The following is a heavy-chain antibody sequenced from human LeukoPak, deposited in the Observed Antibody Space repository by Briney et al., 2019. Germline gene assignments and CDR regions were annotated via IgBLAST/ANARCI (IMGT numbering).Heavy chain of an antibody. J-gene: IGHJ4*02. V-gene: IGHV4-34*01. CDR3: RAYCSSTSCYTFDY. D-gene: IGHD2-2*02. Sequence: SETLSLTCAVSGGSFSGFRWHWIRQPPGKGPEWIGEINHSGGTTYNPSLKSRVTISVDTSKIQFSLNLTSVTAADTAVYYCRAYCSSTSCYTFDYWGQGTLVTVSS. CDR1: GGSFSGFR. CDR2: INHSGGT.